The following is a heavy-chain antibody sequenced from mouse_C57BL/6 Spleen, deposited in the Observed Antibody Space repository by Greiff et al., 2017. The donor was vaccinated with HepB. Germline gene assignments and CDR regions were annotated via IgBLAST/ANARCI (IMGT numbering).Heavy chain of an antibody. Sequence: DVKLVESGTVLARPGASVKMSCKTSGYTFTSYWMHWVKQRPGQGLEWIGAIYPGNSDTSYNQKFKGKAKLTAVTSASTAYMELSSLTNEDSAVYYCTRDGYQEGYYAMDYWGQGTSVTVSS. CDR2: IYPGNSDT. V-gene: IGHV1-5*01. CDR3: TRDGYQEGYYAMDY. D-gene: IGHD2-3*01. J-gene: IGHJ4*01. CDR1: GYTFTSYW.